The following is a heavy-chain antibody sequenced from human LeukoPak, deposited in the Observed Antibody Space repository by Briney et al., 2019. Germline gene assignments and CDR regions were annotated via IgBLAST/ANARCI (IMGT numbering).Heavy chain of an antibody. Sequence: GGSLRLSCAASGFTFSSYWMSWVRQAPGKGLEWVANIKKDGSEKYYVDSVKGRFTISRDNAKTSLYLQMNTLRAEDTAVYYCARGNSGSYINYYYYYMDVWGKGTTVTVSS. V-gene: IGHV3-7*01. CDR2: IKKDGSEK. J-gene: IGHJ6*03. D-gene: IGHD1-26*01. CDR1: GFTFSSYW. CDR3: ARGNSGSYINYYYYYMDV.